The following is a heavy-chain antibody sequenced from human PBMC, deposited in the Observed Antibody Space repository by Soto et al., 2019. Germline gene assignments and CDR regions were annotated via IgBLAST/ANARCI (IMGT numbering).Heavy chain of an antibody. J-gene: IGHJ4*02. Sequence: GGSLRLSCAASGFTFSSYGMHWVRQAPGKGLEWVAVISYDGSNKYYADSVKGRFTISRDNSKNTLYLQMNSLRAEDTAVYYCAKTERAYDFWSGYYIYWGQGTLVTVPQ. CDR3: AKTERAYDFWSGYYIY. CDR2: ISYDGSNK. V-gene: IGHV3-30*18. D-gene: IGHD3-3*01. CDR1: GFTFSSYG.